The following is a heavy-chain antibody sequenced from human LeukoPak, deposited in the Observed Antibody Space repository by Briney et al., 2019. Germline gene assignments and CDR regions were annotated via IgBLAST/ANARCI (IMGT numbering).Heavy chain of an antibody. CDR2: IYYSGST. CDR1: GGSISSSSYY. J-gene: IGHJ4*02. Sequence: SETLSLTCTVSGGSISSSSYYWGWIRQPPGKGLEWIGYIYYSGSTNYNPSLKSRVTISVDTSKNQFSLKLSSVTAADTAVYYCARRRSNPYYFDYWGQGTLVTVSS. V-gene: IGHV4-61*05. CDR3: ARRRSNPYYFDY.